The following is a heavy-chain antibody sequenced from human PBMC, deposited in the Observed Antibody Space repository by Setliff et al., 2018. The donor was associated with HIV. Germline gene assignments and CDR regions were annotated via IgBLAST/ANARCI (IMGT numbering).Heavy chain of an antibody. CDR2: ISAYNGNT. V-gene: IGHV1-18*01. J-gene: IGHJ6*02. CDR1: GGTFSSYA. CDR3: ARDVEHMMDV. Sequence: ASVKVSCKASGGTFSSYAISWVRQAPGQGLEWMGWISAYNGNTNYAQKLQGRVTMTTDTSTSTAYMELRSLRLDDTAVYYCARDVEHMMDVWGQGTTVTVSS.